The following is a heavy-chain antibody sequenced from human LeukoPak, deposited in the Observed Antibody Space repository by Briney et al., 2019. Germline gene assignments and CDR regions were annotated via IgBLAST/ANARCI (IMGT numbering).Heavy chain of an antibody. CDR1: GFTFSSYA. CDR2: ISCSGGST. D-gene: IGHD4-23*01. Sequence: GGSLILSCAASGFTFSSYAMRWVRQAPGKGLEWVSAISCSGGSTYYADSVKGRFTISRDNSKNTLYLQMNHLRAEDTAVYYCAKLRWADAYAFDIWGQGTMVTVSS. V-gene: IGHV3-23*01. J-gene: IGHJ3*02. CDR3: AKLRWADAYAFDI.